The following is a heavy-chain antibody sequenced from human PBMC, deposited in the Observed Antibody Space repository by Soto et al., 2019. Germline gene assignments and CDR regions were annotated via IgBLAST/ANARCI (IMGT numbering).Heavy chain of an antibody. CDR3: ARERGVLLWFGELFRFDP. Sequence: SETLCLTCAVYGGSFSGYYWSWIRQPPGKGLEWIGEINHSESTNYNPSLKSQVTISVDTSKNQFSLKLSSVTDADTAVYYCARERGVLLWFGELFRFDPWGQGTLVT. D-gene: IGHD3-10*01. CDR2: INHSEST. V-gene: IGHV4-34*01. CDR1: GGSFSGYY. J-gene: IGHJ5*02.